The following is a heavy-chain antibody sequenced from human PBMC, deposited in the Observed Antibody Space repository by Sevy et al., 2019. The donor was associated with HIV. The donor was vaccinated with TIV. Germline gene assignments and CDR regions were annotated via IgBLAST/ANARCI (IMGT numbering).Heavy chain of an antibody. CDR2: IKQDESEK. J-gene: IGHJ4*02. Sequence: GGSLRLSCAASGFTFTNYWMSWVRQTPGKGLEWVATIKQDESEKYNVDSVKGRFAISRDNGKNSVSLQMNGLRAEDTALYYCAREVGGYNWRPYYFDSWGQGPLVTVSS. CDR1: GFTFTNYW. V-gene: IGHV3-7*01. D-gene: IGHD5-12*01. CDR3: AREVGGYNWRPYYFDS.